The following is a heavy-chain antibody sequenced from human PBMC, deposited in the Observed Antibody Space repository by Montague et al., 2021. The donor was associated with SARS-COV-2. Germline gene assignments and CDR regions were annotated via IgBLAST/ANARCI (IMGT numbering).Heavy chain of an antibody. V-gene: IGHV4-39*07. CDR1: GGSITFSPYF. J-gene: IGHJ4*02. Sequence: SETLSLTCTVSGGSITFSPYFWGWVRQSPGKGLEWIGSVSYSGNTYFNPSLKGRATISRDTSKNEFSLKLRSMTAADTAIYYCARVLTGSPFDYWGQGTLVTVSS. D-gene: IGHD1-26*01. CDR3: ARVLTGSPFDY. CDR2: VSYSGNT.